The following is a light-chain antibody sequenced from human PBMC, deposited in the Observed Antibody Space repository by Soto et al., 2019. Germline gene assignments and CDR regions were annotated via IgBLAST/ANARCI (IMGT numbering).Light chain of an antibody. Sequence: DIQMTQSPSTLSASVGDTVTVTCRASQSVSGWLAWYQQKPGEAPKLLIYDASALPRGVPSRFSGSGSGAKFTLTISGLQSEDSAVYFCQQYNNWPFSFGQGTRLEIK. CDR3: QQYNNWPFS. J-gene: IGKJ5*01. V-gene: IGKV1-5*01. CDR2: DAS. CDR1: QSVSGW.